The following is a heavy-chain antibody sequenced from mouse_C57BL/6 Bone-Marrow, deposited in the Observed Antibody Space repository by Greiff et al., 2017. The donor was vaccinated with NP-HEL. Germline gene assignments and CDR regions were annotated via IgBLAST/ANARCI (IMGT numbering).Heavy chain of an antibody. CDR3: ASSYGNYDGWYFDV. D-gene: IGHD2-1*01. CDR2: IWTGGGT. V-gene: IGHV2-9-1*01. Sequence: VKLVESGPGLVAPSQSLSITCTVSGFSLTSYAISWVRQPPGKGLEWLGVIWTGGGTNYNSALKSRLSISKDNSKSQVFLKMNSMQTDDKARYYCASSYGNYDGWYFDVWGTGTTVTVSS. CDR1: GFSLTSYA. J-gene: IGHJ1*03.